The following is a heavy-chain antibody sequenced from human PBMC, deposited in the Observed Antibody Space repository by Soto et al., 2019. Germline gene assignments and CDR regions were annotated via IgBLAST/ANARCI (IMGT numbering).Heavy chain of an antibody. CDR3: AKVGYDFWSGYLAH. Sequence: LRLSCAASGFTFSSYAMSWVRQAPGKGLEWVSAISGSGGSTYYADSVKGRFTISRDNSKNTLYLQMNSLRAEDTAVYYCAKVGYDFWSGYLAHWGQGTLVTVSS. J-gene: IGHJ4*02. CDR1: GFTFSSYA. CDR2: ISGSGGST. D-gene: IGHD3-3*01. V-gene: IGHV3-23*01.